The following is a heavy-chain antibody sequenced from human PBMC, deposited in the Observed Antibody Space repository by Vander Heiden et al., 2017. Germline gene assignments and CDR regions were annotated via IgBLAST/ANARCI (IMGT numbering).Heavy chain of an antibody. CDR1: GGTFSSYA. V-gene: IGHV1-69*06. J-gene: IGHJ6*02. Sequence: QVQLVQSGAEAKKPGSSVNVSCKASGGTFSSYAMSWVRQAPGHGLGWMGGIIPIFGTANCAQKFQGRVTNTADKSTSTAYMELSSLRSEDTAVYYCAREVRFIVGATGTYYYYGMDVWGQGTTVTVSS. D-gene: IGHD1-26*01. CDR3: AREVRFIVGATGTYYYYGMDV. CDR2: IIPIFGTA.